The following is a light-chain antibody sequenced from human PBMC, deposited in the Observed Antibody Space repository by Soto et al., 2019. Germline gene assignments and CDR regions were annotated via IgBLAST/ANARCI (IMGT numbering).Light chain of an antibody. V-gene: IGKV3-11*01. Sequence: EIVLTQSPATLSLSPGERATLSCRASQSVGTFFAWYQQKPGQAPRLLIYDASNRATGIPARFSGSGSGTDFTLTISSLEPEEFALYYCKQRSTWPTCGQGTRLEI. CDR3: KQRSTWPT. CDR1: QSVGTF. CDR2: DAS. J-gene: IGKJ5*01.